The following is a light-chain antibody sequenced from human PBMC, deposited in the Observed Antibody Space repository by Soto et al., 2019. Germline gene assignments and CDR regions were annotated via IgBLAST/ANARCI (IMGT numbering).Light chain of an antibody. Sequence: QSVLTQPASVSGSLGQSINISCTGTNSDIGSYNFVSWYQQHPGRAPKLIISEVNVRPSGVSNRFSGSKSGNTASLTISGLQPEDEADFYCSSYSSTNSPYVFGGGTKLTVL. CDR1: NSDIGSYNF. CDR3: SSYSSTNSPYV. J-gene: IGLJ1*01. CDR2: EVN. V-gene: IGLV2-14*01.